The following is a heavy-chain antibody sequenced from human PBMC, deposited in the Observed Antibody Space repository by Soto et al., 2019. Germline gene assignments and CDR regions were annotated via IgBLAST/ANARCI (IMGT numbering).Heavy chain of an antibody. J-gene: IGHJ4*02. V-gene: IGHV3-15*01. Sequence: EVQLVESGGGLIKPGGSLRLSCAASGFSFTNAWMSWVRQAPGKGLEWVGRITRIIDGGTADYAAPVKGRFTISRDDSKNTLYLQLNSLKTEDTAVYYCSTGSICGVTTHAEDYWGQGTLVNGSS. D-gene: IGHD3-3*01. CDR1: GFSFTNAW. CDR3: STGSICGVTTHAEDY. CDR2: ITRIIDGGTA.